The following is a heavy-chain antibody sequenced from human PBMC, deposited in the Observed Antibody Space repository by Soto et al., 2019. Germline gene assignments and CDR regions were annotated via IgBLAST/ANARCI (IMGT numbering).Heavy chain of an antibody. CDR1: GYSFTSYW. D-gene: IGHD4-4*01. CDR3: ARHCYSNYDIYAYGMDV. V-gene: IGHV5-10-1*01. CDR2: IDPLDSYT. J-gene: IGHJ6*02. Sequence: GESLKLACQGSGYSFTSYWISWVRQMPGKGLGWMGRIDPLDSYTNYSPSFHGPDPISGDNIISTASLQWSSLKASDTAMYYCARHCYSNYDIYAYGMDVWGQGTTVTVSS.